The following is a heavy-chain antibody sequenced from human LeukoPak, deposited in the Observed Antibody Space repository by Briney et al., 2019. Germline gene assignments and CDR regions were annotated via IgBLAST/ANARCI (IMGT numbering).Heavy chain of an antibody. Sequence: PGGSLRLSCAASGFTFSSYAMSWVRQAPGKGLEWVSAISGSGGSTYYANSVKGRFTISRDNSKNTLYLQMNSLRAEDTAVYYCAKDSYYYDSSGYSDWGQGTLVTVSS. CDR1: GFTFSSYA. V-gene: IGHV3-23*01. CDR2: ISGSGGST. CDR3: AKDSYYYDSSGYSD. J-gene: IGHJ4*02. D-gene: IGHD3-22*01.